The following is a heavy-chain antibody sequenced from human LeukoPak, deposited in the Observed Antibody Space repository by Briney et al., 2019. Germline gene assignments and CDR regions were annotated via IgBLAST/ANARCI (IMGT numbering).Heavy chain of an antibody. J-gene: IGHJ4*02. D-gene: IGHD3-22*01. CDR2: ISGSGGST. CDR3: AKDRGNYDSSGYYYVAGGY. CDR1: GFTFSSYA. Sequence: PGGSLRLSCAASGFTFSSYAMSWVRQAPGKGLEWVSAISGSGGSTYYADSVKGRFTISRDNSKNTLYLQMNSLRAEDTAVYYCAKDRGNYDSSGYYYVAGGYWGQGTLVTVSS. V-gene: IGHV3-23*01.